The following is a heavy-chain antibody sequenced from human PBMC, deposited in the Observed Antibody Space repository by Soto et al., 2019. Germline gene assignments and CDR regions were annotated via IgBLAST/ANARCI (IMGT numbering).Heavy chain of an antibody. J-gene: IGHJ6*02. Sequence: SETLSLTCAVYGGSFSGYYWSWIRQPPGKGLEWIGEINHSGSTNYSPSLKSRVTISVDTSKNQFSLKLSSVTAADTAVYYCARHKGYYYGMDVWGQGTTVTVSS. CDR1: GGSFSGYY. CDR2: INHSGST. CDR3: ARHKGYYYGMDV. V-gene: IGHV4-34*01.